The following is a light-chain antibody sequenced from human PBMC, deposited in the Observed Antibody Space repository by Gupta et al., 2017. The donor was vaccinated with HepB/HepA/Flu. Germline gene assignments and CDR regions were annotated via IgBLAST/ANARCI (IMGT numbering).Light chain of an antibody. V-gene: IGKV3-11*01. Sequence: EIVLPQSPATLSLSPGERATLSCRASQSVSSYLAWYQQKAGQAPRRLIYEASNRATGIPARLSGRASGTDFTLTISSLEPEDVAVYYCQQRTNGPFTFGPGTKLD. J-gene: IGKJ3*01. CDR2: EAS. CDR1: QSVSSY. CDR3: QQRTNGPFT.